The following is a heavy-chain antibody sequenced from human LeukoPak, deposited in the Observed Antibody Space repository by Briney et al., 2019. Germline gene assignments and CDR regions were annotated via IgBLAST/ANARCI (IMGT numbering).Heavy chain of an antibody. CDR2: ISGSGGST. D-gene: IGHD4-17*01. V-gene: IGHV3-23*01. J-gene: IGHJ4*02. CDR1: GFTFSSYA. Sequence: PGGSLRLSCAASGFTFSSYAMSWVRQAPGKGPEWVSAISGSGGSTYYADSVKGRFTISRDNSKNTLYLQMNSLRAEDTAVYYCAKTMADGDYLEGVDYWGQGTLVTVSS. CDR3: AKTMADGDYLEGVDY.